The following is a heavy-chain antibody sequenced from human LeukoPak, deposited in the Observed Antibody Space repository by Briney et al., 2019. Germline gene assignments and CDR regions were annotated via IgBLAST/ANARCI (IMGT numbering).Heavy chain of an antibody. CDR3: ARHRPCSSTSCNYMDV. V-gene: IGHV4-61*02. CDR2: IYTSGST. Sequence: SETLSLTCTVSGDSISSRSYYWSWIRQPAGKGLEWIGRIYTSGSTNYNPSLKSRVTISVDTSKNQFSLKLSSVTAADTAVYYCARHRPCSSTSCNYMDVWGKGTTVTISS. CDR1: GDSISSRSYY. D-gene: IGHD2-2*01. J-gene: IGHJ6*03.